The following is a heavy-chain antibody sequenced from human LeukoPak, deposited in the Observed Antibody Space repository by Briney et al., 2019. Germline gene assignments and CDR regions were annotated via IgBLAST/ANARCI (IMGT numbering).Heavy chain of an antibody. D-gene: IGHD2-2*01. CDR2: IDPDDSYT. J-gene: IGHJ6*04. CDR3: ATHGLVVVPAPHAMDV. V-gene: IGHV5-10-1*01. Sequence: NRGESLKISCKGSGYSFSRYWVTWVRQMPGKGLEWIGRIDPDDSYTRYSPSFEGHVTISADKSINSVFLQWRSLKASDTAVYYCATHGLVVVPAPHAMDVWGKGTTVIVSS. CDR1: GYSFSRYW.